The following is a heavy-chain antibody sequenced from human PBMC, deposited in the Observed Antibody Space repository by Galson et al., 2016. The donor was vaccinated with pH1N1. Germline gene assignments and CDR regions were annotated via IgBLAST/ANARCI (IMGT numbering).Heavy chain of an antibody. CDR2: ILYDGTNE. V-gene: IGHV3-30*04. CDR1: GFTFTSYA. Sequence: SLRLSCAASGFTFTSYAMHWVRQAPGKGLEWVAVILYDGTNEYYAASVKGRFTISRDKTQSTVYLQMNSLRTEDTAVYYCARGSEYSGHEGFHWAQGTLVIVSS. J-gene: IGHJ4*02. CDR3: ARGSEYSGHEGFH. D-gene: IGHD5-12*01.